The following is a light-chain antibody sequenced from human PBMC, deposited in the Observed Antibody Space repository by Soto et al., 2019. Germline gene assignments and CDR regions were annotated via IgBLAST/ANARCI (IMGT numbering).Light chain of an antibody. V-gene: IGLV2-14*01. CDR2: DVS. Sequence: QSGLTSPASVAGSSGQSITISCTGTSSDVGGYNYVSWYQQHPGKAPKLMIYDVSNRPSGVSNRFSGSKSGNTASLTISGLQAEDEADYYCSSYTSSSPLFGTGT. CDR1: SSDVGGYNY. J-gene: IGLJ1*01. CDR3: SSYTSSSPL.